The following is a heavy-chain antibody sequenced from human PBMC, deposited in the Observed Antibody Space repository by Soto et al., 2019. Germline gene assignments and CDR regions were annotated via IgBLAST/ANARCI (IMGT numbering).Heavy chain of an antibody. CDR3: AREYDSSGYYPTLGY. V-gene: IGHV4-39*02. Sequence: SETLSLTCTVSGGSISSSSYYWGWIRQPPGKGLEWIGSIYYSGSTYYNPSLKSRVTISVDTSKNQFSLKLSSVTAADTAVYYCAREYDSSGYYPTLGYWGQGTLVTVSS. CDR2: IYYSGST. CDR1: GGSISSSSYY. D-gene: IGHD3-22*01. J-gene: IGHJ4*02.